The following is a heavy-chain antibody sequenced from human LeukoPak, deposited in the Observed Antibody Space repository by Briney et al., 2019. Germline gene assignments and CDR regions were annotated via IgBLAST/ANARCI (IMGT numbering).Heavy chain of an antibody. D-gene: IGHD1-26*01. Sequence: ASVKVSCKASGGTFSSYAISWVRQAPGQGLEWMGGIIPIFDTASYAQKFQGRVTISADESTSTAYMEVSSLRSEDTAVYFCARGATYYYYYMDVWGKGTTVTVSS. CDR3: ARGATYYYYYMDV. CDR2: IIPIFDTA. V-gene: IGHV1-69*13. CDR1: GGTFSSYA. J-gene: IGHJ6*03.